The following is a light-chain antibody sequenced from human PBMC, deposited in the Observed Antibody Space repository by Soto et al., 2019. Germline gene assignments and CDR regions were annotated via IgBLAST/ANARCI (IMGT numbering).Light chain of an antibody. J-gene: IGKJ2*01. Sequence: EIVLTQSPGTLSLSAGETATLSCRASQSVSSSYLAWYQQKPGQAPRLLIYGASSRATGIPDRFSGSGSGTDFTLTISRLEPEDFAVYYCQQYGSSPRGTFGQGTKLEIK. V-gene: IGKV3-20*01. CDR2: GAS. CDR3: QQYGSSPRGT. CDR1: QSVSSSY.